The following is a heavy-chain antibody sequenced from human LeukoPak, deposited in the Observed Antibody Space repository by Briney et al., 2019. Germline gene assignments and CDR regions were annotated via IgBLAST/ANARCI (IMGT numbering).Heavy chain of an antibody. CDR1: GSSISSSSYY. CDR3: ASTNMTTVTTWYYFDY. CDR2: IYYSGST. V-gene: IGHV4-39*07. J-gene: IGHJ4*02. D-gene: IGHD4-17*01. Sequence: SETLSLTCTVSGSSISSSSYYWGWIRQPPGKGLEWIGSIYYSGSTYYNPSLKSRVTISVDTSKNQFSLKLSSVTAADTAVYYCASTNMTTVTTWYYFDYWGQGTLVTVSS.